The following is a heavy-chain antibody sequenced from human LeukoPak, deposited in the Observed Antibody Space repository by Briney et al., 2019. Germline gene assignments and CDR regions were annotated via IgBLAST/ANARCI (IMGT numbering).Heavy chain of an antibody. J-gene: IGHJ4*02. CDR2: IYSGGST. Sequence: PGGSLTLTCTASGFTVSTNYMRWVRQAPGKGLEWVSVIYSGGSTYYAASVRGRFTISRDNSKNMLFLQMNSLRAEDTAVYYCARDRYYGSGSYYRGVGVDYWGQGSLVTVSS. D-gene: IGHD3-10*01. CDR1: GFTVSTNY. V-gene: IGHV3-66*01. CDR3: ARDRYYGSGSYYRGVGVDY.